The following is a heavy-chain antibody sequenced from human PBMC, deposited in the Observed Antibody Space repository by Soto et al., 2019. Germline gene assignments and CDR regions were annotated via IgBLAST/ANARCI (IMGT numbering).Heavy chain of an antibody. CDR3: ARARYSSGWYLFDY. CDR2: IYYSGST. J-gene: IGHJ4*02. V-gene: IGHV4-30-4*01. Sequence: LSLTCTVSGGSISSGDYYWSWIRQPPGKGLEWIGYIYYSGSTYYNPSLKSRVTISVDTSKNQFSLKLSSVTAADTAVYYCARARYSSGWYLFDYWGQGTLVTVSS. D-gene: IGHD6-19*01. CDR1: GGSISSGDYY.